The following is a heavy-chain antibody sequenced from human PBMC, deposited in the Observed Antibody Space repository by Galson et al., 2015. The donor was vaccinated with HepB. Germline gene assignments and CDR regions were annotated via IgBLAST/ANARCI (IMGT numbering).Heavy chain of an antibody. CDR1: GFTVSSNY. CDR2: IYSGGST. J-gene: IGHJ3*02. CDR3: ARSITMIVAIPGAFDI. Sequence: SLRLSCAASGFTVSSNYMSWVRQAPGKGLEWVSVIYSGGSTYYADSVKGRFTISRHNSKNTLYLQMNSLRAEDTAVYYCARSITMIVAIPGAFDIWGQGTMVTVSS. D-gene: IGHD3-22*01. V-gene: IGHV3-53*01.